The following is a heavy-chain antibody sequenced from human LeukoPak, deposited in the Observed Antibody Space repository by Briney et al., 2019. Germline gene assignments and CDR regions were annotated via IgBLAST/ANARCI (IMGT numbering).Heavy chain of an antibody. V-gene: IGHV3-74*01. J-gene: IGHJ4*02. CDR1: GFTFSSYW. CDR3: VRVVHSWDLGY. D-gene: IGHD1-26*01. Sequence: GGSLRLSCAASGFTFSSYWMHWVRQAPGKGLVWVSHINGDGSTIRYAGSVEGRFTISRDNAKNTLYLQMNSLRAVDTAVYYCVRVVHSWDLGYWGQGILVTVSS. CDR2: INGDGSTI.